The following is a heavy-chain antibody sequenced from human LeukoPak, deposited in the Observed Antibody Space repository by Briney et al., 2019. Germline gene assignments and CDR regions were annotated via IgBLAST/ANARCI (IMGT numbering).Heavy chain of an antibody. D-gene: IGHD6-13*01. Sequence: GASVKVSCKVSGYTLTELSMHWVRQAPGQGLEWMGGFDPEDGETIYAQKFQGRVTMTEDTSTDTAYMELSSLRSEDTAGYYCATGRSSSWYGAREAFDYWGQGTLVTVSS. CDR3: ATGRSSSWYGAREAFDY. J-gene: IGHJ4*02. CDR2: FDPEDGET. CDR1: GYTLTELS. V-gene: IGHV1-24*01.